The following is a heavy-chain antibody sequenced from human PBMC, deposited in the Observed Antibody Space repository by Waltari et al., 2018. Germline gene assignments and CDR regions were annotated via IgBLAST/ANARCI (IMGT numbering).Heavy chain of an antibody. V-gene: IGHV1-69*08. CDR3: AREGSGWYGYFDY. CDR1: GGTFSSYT. D-gene: IGHD6-19*01. J-gene: IGHJ4*02. Sequence: QVQLVQSGAEVKKPGSSVKVSCKASGGTFSSYTISWVRHAPGQGLEWMGRIIPILGIANYAQKFQGRVTITADKSTSTAYMELSSLRSEDTAVYYCAREGSGWYGYFDYWGQGTLVTVSS. CDR2: IIPILGIA.